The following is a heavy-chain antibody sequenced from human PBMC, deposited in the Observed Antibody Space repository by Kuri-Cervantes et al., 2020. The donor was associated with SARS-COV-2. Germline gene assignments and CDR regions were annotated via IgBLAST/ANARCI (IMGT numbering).Heavy chain of an antibody. J-gene: IGHJ4*02. Sequence: ASVKVSCKASGYTFTNYGINWVRQAPGQGLEWMGWISAYNGVTIFAHNFQGRVTMTVDASTSTAYMELRSLRSDDTAVYYCARDPCGIDCWRRLDYWGQGTLVTVSS. D-gene: IGHD2-21*01. V-gene: IGHV1-18*04. CDR2: ISAYNGVT. CDR1: GYTFTNYG. CDR3: ARDPCGIDCWRRLDY.